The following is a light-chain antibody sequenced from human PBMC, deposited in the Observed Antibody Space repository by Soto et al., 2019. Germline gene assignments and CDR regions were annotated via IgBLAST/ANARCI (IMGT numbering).Light chain of an antibody. CDR2: KAS. V-gene: IGKV1-5*03. CDR3: QQYNSDWT. J-gene: IGKJ1*01. Sequence: DIQMTQSPSTLSASVGDRVTITCRASQSISNSLAWYQQKPGKAPKLLIYKASSLESGVPLRFSGSESGTEFTLTISSLQPDDFATYYCQQYNSDWTFGQGTKVEIK. CDR1: QSISNS.